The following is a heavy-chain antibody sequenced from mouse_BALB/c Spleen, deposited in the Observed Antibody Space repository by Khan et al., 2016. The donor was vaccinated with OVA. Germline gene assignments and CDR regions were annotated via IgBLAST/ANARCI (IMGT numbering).Heavy chain of an antibody. Sequence: QIQLVQSGPELKKPGETVKISCKASGYTFTNYGMNWVKQAPGKGLKWMGWINTYTGEPTYADDFKGRFAFSLETSANTAYLQINNLKNEDTATYYCASSVSYWFFDVGGVGITFTVSS. J-gene: IGHJ1*01. CDR3: ASSVSYWFFDV. V-gene: IGHV9-3-1*01. CDR1: GYTFTNYG. CDR2: INTYTGEP. D-gene: IGHD6-2*01.